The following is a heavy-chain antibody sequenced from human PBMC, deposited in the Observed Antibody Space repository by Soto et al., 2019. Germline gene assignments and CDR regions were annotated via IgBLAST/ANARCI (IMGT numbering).Heavy chain of an antibody. CDR2: TIPNFGTA. D-gene: IGHD3-22*01. J-gene: IGHJ4*02. CDR1: GSTFSSLS. CDR3: ARGWGHSDSSGYYMDLEQ. Sequence: QVQLVQSGAEVKKPGSSVRVSCKASGSTFSSLSISWVRQGQGQGLEWMGGTIPNFGTADHAKNFQDRVKLFADEKTSSVYMDLSGLTSEDTAVYFCARGWGHSDSSGYYMDLEQWGQGTQVTVSS. V-gene: IGHV1-69*01.